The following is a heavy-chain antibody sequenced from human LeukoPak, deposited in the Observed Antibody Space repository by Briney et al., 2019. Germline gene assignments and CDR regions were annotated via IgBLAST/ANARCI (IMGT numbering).Heavy chain of an antibody. V-gene: IGHV4-34*01. D-gene: IGHD4-11*01. J-gene: IGHJ4*02. CDR3: AYSNYDPTFDY. Sequence: SETLSLTCAMYGGSFSGYYWSWIRQPPGKGLEWIGEINHSGSTNYNPSLKSRVTMSVDTSKSQFSLKVNSVTAADTAAYYCAYSNYDPTFDYWGQGTLVTVSS. CDR1: GGSFSGYY. CDR2: INHSGST.